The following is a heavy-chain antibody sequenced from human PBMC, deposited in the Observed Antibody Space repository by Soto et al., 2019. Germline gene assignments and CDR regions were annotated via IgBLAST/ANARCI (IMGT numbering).Heavy chain of an antibody. V-gene: IGHV3-11*05. CDR2: INSRSTYT. CDR1: GFTFSDYY. CDR3: ARYRVPGATDWFDH. Sequence: VQLVESGGGLVKPGGSLRLSCAASGFTFSDYYMSWIRQAPGKGLEWVSYINSRSTYTNYADSLRGRFSISRDNTKNSLFLQMNSLRADDTAVDYCARYRVPGATDWFDHWGQGILVTVSS. D-gene: IGHD2-2*01. J-gene: IGHJ5*02.